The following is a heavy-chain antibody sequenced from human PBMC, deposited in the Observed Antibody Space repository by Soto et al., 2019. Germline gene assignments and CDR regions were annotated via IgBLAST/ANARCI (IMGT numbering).Heavy chain of an antibody. CDR1: GYSFTSYW. V-gene: IGHV5-51*01. CDR2: IDPGDSYT. J-gene: IGHJ3*02. Sequence: GESLKISCKGSGYSFTSYWIGWVRQMPGKGLEWMGIIDPGDSYTRYSPPFQGHVTISADKSITTAYLQWSGLKASDTAMYYCARHRRGVGAAIGAFDIWGRGTMVTVSS. CDR3: ARHRRGVGAAIGAFDI. D-gene: IGHD2-15*01.